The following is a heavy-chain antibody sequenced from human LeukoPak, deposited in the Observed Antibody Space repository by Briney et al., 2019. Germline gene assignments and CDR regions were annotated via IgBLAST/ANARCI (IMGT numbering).Heavy chain of an antibody. CDR2: IYYSGST. CDR1: GGSISSYY. CDR3: ARELLWFGDPAGAFDI. Sequence: PSETLSLTCTVSGGSISSYYWSWIRQPPGKGLEGIGYIYYSGSTNYNPSLKSRVTISVDTSKNQFSLKLSSVTAADTAVYYCARELLWFGDPAGAFDIWGQGTMVTVSS. D-gene: IGHD3-10*01. V-gene: IGHV4-59*01. J-gene: IGHJ3*02.